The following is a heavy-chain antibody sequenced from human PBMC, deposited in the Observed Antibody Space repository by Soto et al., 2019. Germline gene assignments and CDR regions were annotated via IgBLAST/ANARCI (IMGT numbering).Heavy chain of an antibody. Sequence: QVQLVQAGAEVKKPGSSVKVSCKACGGTFSTYTISWVRQAPGQGLEWMGRIIPILGIANYAQKFQGRVTITADKSTSTAYMELSSLRSEDTAVYYCARDPYSSIGYYGMDVWGQGTTVTVSS. V-gene: IGHV1-69*08. D-gene: IGHD6-13*01. CDR3: ARDPYSSIGYYGMDV. J-gene: IGHJ6*02. CDR1: GGTFSTYT. CDR2: IIPILGIA.